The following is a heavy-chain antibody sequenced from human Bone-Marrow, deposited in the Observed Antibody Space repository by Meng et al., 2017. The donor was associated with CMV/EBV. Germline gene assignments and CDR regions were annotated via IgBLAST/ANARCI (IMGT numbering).Heavy chain of an antibody. CDR1: GFTFSDYY. CDR2: ITGGGSTI. Sequence: GESLKISCVASGFTFSDYYMNWIRQAPGKGLEWLSYITGGGSTISYADSVKGRFTISRDNAQNSLYLQMDNLRAEDTAVYYCAKFVVVPAATDYWGQGPLVTVSS. CDR3: AKFVVVPAATDY. J-gene: IGHJ4*02. D-gene: IGHD2-2*01. V-gene: IGHV3-11*01.